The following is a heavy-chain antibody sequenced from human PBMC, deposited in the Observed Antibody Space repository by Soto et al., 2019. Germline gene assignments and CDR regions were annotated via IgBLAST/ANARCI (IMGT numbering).Heavy chain of an antibody. CDR1: GFTFGNYA. V-gene: IGHV3-23*01. Sequence: EVRLLESGGGLVQPGGSLRLSCEASGFTFGNYAMTWVRQGPGRGLEWVSALSGSSLNTYYADSVKGRFTISRDNSKNTMYLEMNRLRVDDTAVYYCTTQCFLSSRKPPEDVWGQGTPVAVSS. D-gene: IGHD3-16*01. CDR2: LSGSSLNT. CDR3: TTQCFLSSRKPPEDV. J-gene: IGHJ6*02.